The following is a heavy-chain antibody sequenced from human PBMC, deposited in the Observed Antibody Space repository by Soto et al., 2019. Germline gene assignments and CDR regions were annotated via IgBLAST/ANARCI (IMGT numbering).Heavy chain of an antibody. CDR2: IIPVSGTT. CDR1: GGTFNTYS. J-gene: IGHJ4*02. D-gene: IGHD3-10*01. CDR3: ARWRSRSWFAFYFDD. V-gene: IGHV1-69*01. Sequence: QVQLVQSGAEVKKPGSSVKVSCRASGGTFNTYSISWVRQAPGHGLEWVGGIIPVSGTTKHAQKFQDRVTITADESTTTVYMELSSLTSADTAIYYCARWRSRSWFAFYFDDWGQGTLVTVSA.